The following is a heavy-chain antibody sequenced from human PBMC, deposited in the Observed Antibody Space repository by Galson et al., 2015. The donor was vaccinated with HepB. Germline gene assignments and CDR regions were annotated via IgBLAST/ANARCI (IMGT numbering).Heavy chain of an antibody. Sequence: SLRLSCAASGFTFSDYYMSWIRQAPGKGLEWVSYISSSGSTIYYADSVKGRFTISRDNSKNTLYLQMNSLRAEDTAVYYCAKGAEGRFGYGDSPGKLVYWGQGTLITVSS. D-gene: IGHD4-17*01. CDR2: ISSSGSTI. CDR3: AKGAEGRFGYGDSPGKLVY. CDR1: GFTFSDYY. V-gene: IGHV3-11*01. J-gene: IGHJ4*02.